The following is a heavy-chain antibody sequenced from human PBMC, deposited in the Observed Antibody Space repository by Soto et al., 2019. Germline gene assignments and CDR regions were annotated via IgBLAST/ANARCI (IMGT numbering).Heavy chain of an antibody. CDR1: GFAFSSYA. Sequence: PGGSLRLSCTASGFAFSSYAMSWVRQAPGKGLDWVSAISGSGGSTYYADSVKGRFTISXENAKNTLYLQMKSLGAEATPLCYCAKRGYFGSTSCDRLGPGNLFDRLGQGTLVTVCS. J-gene: IGHJ5*02. CDR2: ISGSGGST. D-gene: IGHD2-2*02. CDR3: AKRGYFGSTSCDRLGPGNLFDR. V-gene: IGHV3-23*01.